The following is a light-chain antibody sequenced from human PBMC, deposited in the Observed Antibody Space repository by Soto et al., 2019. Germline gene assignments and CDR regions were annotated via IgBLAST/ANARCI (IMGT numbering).Light chain of an antibody. CDR1: QSITSY. CDR2: DAS. J-gene: IGKJ1*01. Sequence: DIQMTQSTSSLSASVGDRVTITSRASQSITSYLNWYQQTQGKAPKLLIYDASSLESGVPSRFRGRGSGTEFTLPLSRLQPDDFETYYCQQYNSYSWTFGQGTQVDIK. V-gene: IGKV1-5*01. CDR3: QQYNSYSWT.